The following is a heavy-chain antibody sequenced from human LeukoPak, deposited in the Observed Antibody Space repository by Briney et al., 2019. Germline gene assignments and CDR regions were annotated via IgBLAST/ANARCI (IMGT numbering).Heavy chain of an antibody. CDR2: IYPGDSDT. D-gene: IGHD6-13*01. J-gene: IGHJ6*02. Sequence: PGESLKISCKGSGYSFTSYWIGWVRQMPGKGLEWMGIIYPGDSDTRYSPSFQGQVAISADKSISTAYLRWSSLKASDTAMYYCARHGLRSSWQNGGENYYYGMDVWGQGTTVTVSS. CDR3: ARHGLRSSWQNGGENYYYGMDV. V-gene: IGHV5-51*01. CDR1: GYSFTSYW.